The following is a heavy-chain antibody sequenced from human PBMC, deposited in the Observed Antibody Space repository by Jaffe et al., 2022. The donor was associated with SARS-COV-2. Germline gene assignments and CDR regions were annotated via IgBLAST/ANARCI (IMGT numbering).Heavy chain of an antibody. J-gene: IGHJ3*02. V-gene: IGHV3-30*03. CDR2: LSSDGNSQ. CDR1: RFSFDYHA. CDR3: ARDGAKVGRTDCFDI. D-gene: IGHD3-10*01. Sequence: QGQLVESGGGVVQPGKSLRLSCAASRFSFDYHAMHWVRQAPGKGLEWVAILSSDGNSQSYADSVKGRFTVSRDNSKNTLYLQVKDLIPDDTAIYYCARDGAKVGRTDCFDIWGPGTMVTVSA.